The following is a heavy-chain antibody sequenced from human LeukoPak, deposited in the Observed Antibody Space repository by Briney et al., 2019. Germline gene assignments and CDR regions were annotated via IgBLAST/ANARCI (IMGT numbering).Heavy chain of an antibody. CDR3: ARRATTERGHSYGLDF. CDR2: IGSSGSYI. Sequence: PGGSLRLSCEVSGFTFSSYHMNWVRQAPGKGLEWVSSIGSSGSYIYYADSLTGRFTISGDNAKNSLYLQMNSLRAEDTAMYYCARRATTERGHSYGLDFWGQGTLVTVSS. D-gene: IGHD5-18*01. CDR1: GFTFSSYH. V-gene: IGHV3-21*01. J-gene: IGHJ4*02.